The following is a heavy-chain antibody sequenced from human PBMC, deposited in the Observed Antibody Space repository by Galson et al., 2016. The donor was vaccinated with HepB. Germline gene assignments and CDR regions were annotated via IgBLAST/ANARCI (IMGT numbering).Heavy chain of an antibody. CDR1: GVTFTNYW. CDR3: AKDAPSGGVVTGTWDS. Sequence: SVKLSCAASGVTFTNYWLNWVRQTPGKGLEWVSAISGMCGTAYFADSVKGRFTLTSDNSKNTLYMHMNSLRAEDAAVYYCAKDAPSGGVVTGTWDSWGQGTLVTVSS. CDR2: ISGMCGTA. D-gene: IGHD3-3*01. V-gene: IGHV3-23*01. J-gene: IGHJ4*02.